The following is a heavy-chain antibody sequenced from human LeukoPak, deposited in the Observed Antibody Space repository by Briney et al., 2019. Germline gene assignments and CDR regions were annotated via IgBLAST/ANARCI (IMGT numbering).Heavy chain of an antibody. Sequence: PGGSLRLSCVASGFIFDDSLMHWVRQAPGKGLEWISLISGDGSTPYYADSVKGRFTISRDNSKNSLFLQMNSLTPEDTAVYYCARDIRGNYFDSWGQGTLVTVSS. CDR3: ARDIRGNYFDS. D-gene: IGHD3-16*01. CDR2: ISGDGSTP. V-gene: IGHV3-43*01. J-gene: IGHJ4*02. CDR1: GFIFDDSL.